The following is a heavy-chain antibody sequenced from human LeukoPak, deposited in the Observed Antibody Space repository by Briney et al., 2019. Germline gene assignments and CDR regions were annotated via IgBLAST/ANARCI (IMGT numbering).Heavy chain of an antibody. D-gene: IGHD3-3*01. CDR3: AREANRGFFGYYYYYMDV. CDR2: ISYDGSNK. V-gene: IGHV3-30-3*01. J-gene: IGHJ6*03. Sequence: GGSLRLSCAASGFTFSSYAMHWVRQAPGKGLEWVAVISYDGSNKYYADSVKGRFTISRDNSKNTLYLQMNSLRAEDTAVYYCAREANRGFFGYYYYYMDVWGKGTTVTVSS. CDR1: GFTFSSYA.